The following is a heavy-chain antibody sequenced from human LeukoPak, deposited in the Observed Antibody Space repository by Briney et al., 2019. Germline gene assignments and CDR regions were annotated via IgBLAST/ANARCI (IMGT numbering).Heavy chain of an antibody. CDR1: GYSFTSYW. CDR3: ARQWGRGSGSYLDY. J-gene: IGHJ4*02. CDR2: IYPGDSDT. Sequence: GESLKISCNGSGYSFTSYWIAWVRHMPGKGLEWMGVIYPGDSDTTYSPYFQGQVTISADKSILTAYLQWSGLRASDTAVYYCARQWGRGSGSYLDYWGQGTLVTVSS. V-gene: IGHV5-51*01. D-gene: IGHD3-10*01.